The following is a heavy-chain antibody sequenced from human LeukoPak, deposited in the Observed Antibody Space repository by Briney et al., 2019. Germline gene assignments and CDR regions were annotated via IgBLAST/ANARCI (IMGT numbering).Heavy chain of an antibody. D-gene: IGHD6-13*01. Sequence: GGSLRLSCAASGFTFSSYWMHWVRQAPGKGLVWVSRINSDGSSTSYADSVKGRFTISRDNAKNTLYLQMNSLRAEDTAVYYCAREGTGFGWGGSWSLRGHYYYYMDVWGKGTTVTVSS. CDR2: INSDGSST. CDR1: GFTFSSYW. V-gene: IGHV3-74*01. J-gene: IGHJ6*03. CDR3: AREGTGFGWGGSWSLRGHYYYYMDV.